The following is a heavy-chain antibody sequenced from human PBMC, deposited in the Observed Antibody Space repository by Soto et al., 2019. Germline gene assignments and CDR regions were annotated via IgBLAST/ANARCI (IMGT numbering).Heavy chain of an antibody. V-gene: IGHV3-23*01. Sequence: GGSLRLSCAASGFTFSSYAMSWVRQAPGKGLEWVSAISGSGGSTYYTDSVKGRFTISRDNSKNTLYLQMNSLRAEDTAVYYCAKDKGRQWLVPFFGYWGQGTLVTVSS. CDR2: ISGSGGST. D-gene: IGHD6-19*01. J-gene: IGHJ4*02. CDR3: AKDKGRQWLVPFFGY. CDR1: GFTFSSYA.